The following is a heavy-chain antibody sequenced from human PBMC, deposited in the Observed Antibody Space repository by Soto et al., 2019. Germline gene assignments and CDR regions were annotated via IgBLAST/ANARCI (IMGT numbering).Heavy chain of an antibody. V-gene: IGHV4-4*02. J-gene: IGHJ6*02. CDR3: ARSARVVVPAAQYYYYGMDV. D-gene: IGHD2-2*01. CDR1: GGSISSSNR. Sequence: SETLSLTCAVSGGSISSSNRWSWVRQPPGKGLEWIGEIYHSGSTNYNPSLKSRVTISVDKSKNQFSLKLSSVTAADTAVYYCARSARVVVPAAQYYYYGMDVWGQGTTVTVSS. CDR2: IYHSGST.